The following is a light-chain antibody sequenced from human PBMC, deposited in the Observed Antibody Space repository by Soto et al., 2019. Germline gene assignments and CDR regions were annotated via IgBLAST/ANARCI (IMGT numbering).Light chain of an antibody. CDR3: QQDYSFPLT. J-gene: IGKJ4*01. CDR1: QHISTW. CDR2: AAS. V-gene: IGKV1D-12*01. Sequence: DILMTQSPSSVSAVVGDRVIIACRASQHISTWLAWYQQKPGEAPRLLIVAASRLQSGVPSRFSGSGSGTDFTLTINGLQPEDFATYYCQQDYSFPLTFGGGTKVEVK.